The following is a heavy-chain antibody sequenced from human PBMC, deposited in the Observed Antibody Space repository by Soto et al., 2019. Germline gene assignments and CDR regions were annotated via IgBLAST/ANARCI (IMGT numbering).Heavy chain of an antibody. V-gene: IGHV3-9*01. J-gene: IGHJ4*02. Sequence: GGSLRLSCLASGFIFDDYAIHWVRQVAGKGLEWVSGIDWNRATVGYADSVKGRFTLSRDNARNSVVLQMNSLRPEDTAVYYCVKDVGSRHYDFTNFDSWGQGTLVTVSS. D-gene: IGHD3-3*01. CDR3: VKDVGSRHYDFTNFDS. CDR2: IDWNRATV. CDR1: GFIFDDYA.